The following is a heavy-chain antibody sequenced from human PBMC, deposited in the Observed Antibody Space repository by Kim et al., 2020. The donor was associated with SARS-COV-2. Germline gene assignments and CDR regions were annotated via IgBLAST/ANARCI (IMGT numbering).Heavy chain of an antibody. Sequence: SETLSLTCTVSGGSISSYYWSWIRQPPGKGLEWIGYIFYSGSTNYNPSLKSRVTISVDTSKNQFSLKLSSVTAADTAVYYCASTGYSSGWHWFDPWGQGTLVTVSS. CDR1: GGSISSYY. J-gene: IGHJ5*02. CDR2: IFYSGST. D-gene: IGHD6-19*01. CDR3: ASTGYSSGWHWFDP. V-gene: IGHV4-59*01.